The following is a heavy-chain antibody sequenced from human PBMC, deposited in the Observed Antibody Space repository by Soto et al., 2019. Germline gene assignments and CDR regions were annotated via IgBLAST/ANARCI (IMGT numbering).Heavy chain of an antibody. CDR2: INSDGSST. J-gene: IGHJ4*02. D-gene: IGHD2-15*01. CDR1: GFPFRSYW. Sequence: GGALRLSCAASGFPFRSYWVHLVRQAPGKGLVWVSRINSDGSSTSYADSVKGRFTISRDNAKNTLYLQMNSLRAEDTAVYYCSLVADNFDYWGQGTLVTVSS. V-gene: IGHV3-74*01. CDR3: SLVADNFDY.